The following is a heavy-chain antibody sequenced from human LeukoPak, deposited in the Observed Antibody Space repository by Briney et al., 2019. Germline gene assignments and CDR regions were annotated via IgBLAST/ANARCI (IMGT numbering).Heavy chain of an antibody. CDR1: GGSISGSSYY. CDR2: IYYSGST. Sequence: PSETLSLTCTVSGGSISGSSYYWGWIRQPPGKGLEWIGSIYYSGSTYYNPSLKSRVTISVDTSRNQFSLKLSSVTAADTAVYYCARHGSGSYYKGCDYWGQGTLVTVSS. CDR3: ARHGSGSYYKGCDY. V-gene: IGHV4-39*01. J-gene: IGHJ4*02. D-gene: IGHD3-10*01.